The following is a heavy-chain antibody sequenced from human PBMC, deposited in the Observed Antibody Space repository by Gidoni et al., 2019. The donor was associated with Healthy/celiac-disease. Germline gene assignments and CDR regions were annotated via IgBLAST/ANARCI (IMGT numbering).Heavy chain of an antibody. Sequence: QVQLVQSGAEVKKPGASVKISCKASGYPFSSYYMYWLRQAPGQGLGWMGVVKPSGGGTIYAQKFQGRVTMTRDTSTSTVWMELRRLRSEDTAVYYCARGDQDYGDTGAMDVWGQGTTVTVSS. CDR3: ARGDQDYGDTGAMDV. V-gene: IGHV1-46*01. CDR2: VKPSGGGT. CDR1: GYPFSSYY. J-gene: IGHJ6*02. D-gene: IGHD4-17*01.